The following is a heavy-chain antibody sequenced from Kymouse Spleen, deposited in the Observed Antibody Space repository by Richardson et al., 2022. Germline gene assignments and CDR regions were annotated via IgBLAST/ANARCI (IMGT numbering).Heavy chain of an antibody. D-gene: IGHD1-7*01. CDR2: IYYSGST. CDR3: ASLGQTGTTDFDY. Sequence: QLQLQESGPGLVKPSETLSLTCTVSGGSISSSSYYWGWIRQPPGKGLEWIGSIYYSGSTYYNPSLKSRVTISVDTSKNQFSLKLSSVTAADTAVYYCASLGQTGTTDFDYWGQGTLVTVSS. CDR1: GGSISSSSYY. V-gene: IGHV4-39*01. J-gene: IGHJ4*02.